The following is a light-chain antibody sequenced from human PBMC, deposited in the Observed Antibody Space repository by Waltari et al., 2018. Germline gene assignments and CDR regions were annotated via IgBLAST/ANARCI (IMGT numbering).Light chain of an antibody. V-gene: IGKV4-1*01. CDR3: QQYYSPPFT. Sequence: DIVMTPSPDSLRASLGGRATINCNSSQTILYTPNAKNHLAWFQQKRGQPPRLLIYGASTRQSGVPERFSGSGSETEFNLTISSLQAEDVAVYFCQQYYSPPFTFGPGTTVDV. CDR2: GAS. CDR1: QTILYTPNAKNH. J-gene: IGKJ3*01.